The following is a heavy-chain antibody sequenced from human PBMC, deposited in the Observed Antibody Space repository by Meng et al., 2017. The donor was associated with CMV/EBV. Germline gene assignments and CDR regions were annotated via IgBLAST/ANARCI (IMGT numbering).Heavy chain of an antibody. D-gene: IGHD3-3*01. J-gene: IGHJ4*02. CDR2: ISAYNGNT. CDR3: ASGGRGTYYDFWSGYSYFDY. CDR1: GYTFTSYG. V-gene: IGHV1-18*01. Sequence: ASVKVSCKASGYTFTSYGISWVRQAPGQGLEWMGWISAYNGNTNYAQELQGRVTMTTDTSTSTAYMELRSLRSDDTAVYYCASGGRGTYYDFWSGYSYFDYWGQGTLVTVSS.